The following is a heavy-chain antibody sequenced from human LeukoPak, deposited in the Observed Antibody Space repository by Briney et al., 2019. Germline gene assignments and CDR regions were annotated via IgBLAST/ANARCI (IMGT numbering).Heavy chain of an antibody. J-gene: IGHJ5*02. CDR1: GGSISSSSYY. CDR3: AREGEHDWFDP. Sequence: SETLSLTCTVSGGSISSSSYYWSWIRQPPGKGLEWIGYIYYSGSTNYNPSLKSRVTISVDTSKNQFSLKLSSVTAADTAVYYCAREGEHDWFDPWGQGTLVAVSS. CDR2: IYYSGST. V-gene: IGHV4-61*01. D-gene: IGHD1-26*01.